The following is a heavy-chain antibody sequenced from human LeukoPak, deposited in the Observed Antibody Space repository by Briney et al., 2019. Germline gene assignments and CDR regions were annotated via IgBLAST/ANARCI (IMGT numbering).Heavy chain of an antibody. CDR3: ASAYYYDSSGYHDAFDI. CDR2: INPNSGGA. D-gene: IGHD3-22*01. J-gene: IGHJ3*02. CDR1: GYTFTGYY. V-gene: IGHV1-2*06. Sequence: ASVKVSRKASGYTFTGYYMHWVRQAPGQGLEWMGRINPNSGGANYAQKFQGRVTMTRDTSISTAYMELSRLRSDDTAVYYCASAYYYDSSGYHDAFDIWGQGTMVTVSS.